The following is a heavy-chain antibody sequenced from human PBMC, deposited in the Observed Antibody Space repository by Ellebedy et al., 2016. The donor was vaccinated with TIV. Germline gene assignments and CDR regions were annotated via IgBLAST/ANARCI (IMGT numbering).Heavy chain of an antibody. Sequence: GESLKISXEASGFSFDGLAMHWVRQAPGKGLQWVSSISGNGAVTYYADSAKGRFSISRDNSKNTVYLQMHSLRPDDTALYYCAKGANTWEYYIDYWGQGALVTVSS. CDR3: AKGANTWEYYIDY. J-gene: IGHJ4*02. V-gene: IGHV3-23*01. CDR1: GFSFDGLA. CDR2: ISGNGAVT. D-gene: IGHD2/OR15-2a*01.